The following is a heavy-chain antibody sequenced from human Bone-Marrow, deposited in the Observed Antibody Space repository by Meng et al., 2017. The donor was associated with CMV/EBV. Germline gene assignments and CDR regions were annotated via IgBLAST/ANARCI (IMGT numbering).Heavy chain of an antibody. CDR1: VLSVTGNH. CDR2: IYSGGGT. J-gene: IGHJ5*02. Sequence: SRGISCVASVLSVTGNHMSWVRQAPGKGLEWVAVIYSGGGTNHADSVKGRFTIFRDNSRNLLHLQMSSLRVEDTAVYFCARGAAAGTGDNWFDPWGQGTLVTVSS. D-gene: IGHD6-13*01. CDR3: ARGAAAGTGDNWFDP. V-gene: IGHV3-53*01.